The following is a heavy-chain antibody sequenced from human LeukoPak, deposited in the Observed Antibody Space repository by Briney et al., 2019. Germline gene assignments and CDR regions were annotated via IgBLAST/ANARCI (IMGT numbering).Heavy chain of an antibody. CDR1: GFNFANHA. CDR3: VREDTPATANY. V-gene: IGHV3-23*01. D-gene: IGHD2-21*02. J-gene: IGHJ4*02. Sequence: GGSLRLSCAASGFNFANHAMSWVRQTAGKGLEWVSAISGGGDITYYADSVKGRFTICRDNSKDTLFLQMHSLRPGDTAVYYCVREDTPATANYWGQGTLVTISS. CDR2: ISGGGDIT.